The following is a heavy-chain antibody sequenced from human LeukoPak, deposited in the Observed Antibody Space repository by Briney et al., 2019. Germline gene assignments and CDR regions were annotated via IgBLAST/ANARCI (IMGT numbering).Heavy chain of an antibody. CDR3: ATVSARGYSYGFDY. CDR1: GFTFSSYA. J-gene: IGHJ4*02. Sequence: GGSLRLSCAASGFTFSSYAMSWVRQAPGKGLEWVSAISGSGGSTYYADSVKGRFTISRDNSKNTLYLQMNSLRAEDTAVYYCATVSARGYSYGFDYWGQGTLVTVSS. CDR2: ISGSGGST. D-gene: IGHD5-18*01. V-gene: IGHV3-23*01.